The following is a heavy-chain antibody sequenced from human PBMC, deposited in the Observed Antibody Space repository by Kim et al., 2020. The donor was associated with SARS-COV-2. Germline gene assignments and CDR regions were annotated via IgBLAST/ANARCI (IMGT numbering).Heavy chain of an antibody. Sequence: DSTYEPESVMGRFTVSRDSARNTLYLQMSSLRFDDTAIYYCVKGAWLDYWGPGALVTVSS. J-gene: IGHJ4*02. V-gene: IGHV3-23*01. D-gene: IGHD5-12*01. CDR3: VKGAWLDY. CDR2: DST.